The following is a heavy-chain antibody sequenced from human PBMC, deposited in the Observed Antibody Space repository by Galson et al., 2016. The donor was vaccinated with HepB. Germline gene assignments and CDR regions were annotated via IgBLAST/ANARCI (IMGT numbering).Heavy chain of an antibody. Sequence: SLRLSCAASGFTFSSYDMHWVRQATGKGLEWVSAIGTAGDTYYPGSVKGRFTISRENAKNSLYLQMNSLRAGDTAVYYCARGTHRLWFGSLIGSRNYYGMDVWGQGTTVTVSS. CDR2: IGTAGDT. CDR1: GFTFSSYD. CDR3: ARGTHRLWFGSLIGSRNYYGMDV. V-gene: IGHV3-13*04. J-gene: IGHJ6*02. D-gene: IGHD3-10*01.